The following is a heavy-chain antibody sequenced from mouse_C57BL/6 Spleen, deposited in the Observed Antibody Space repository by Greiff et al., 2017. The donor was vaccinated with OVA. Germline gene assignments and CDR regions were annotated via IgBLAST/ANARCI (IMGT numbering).Heavy chain of an antibody. Sequence: VQLQQSGPELVKPGASVKISCKASGYSFTGYYMNWVKQSPEKSLEWIGEINPSTGGTTYNQKFKAKATLTVDKSSSTAYMQLKSLTSEDSAVYYCARKGPYYGSPWYFDVWGTGTTVTVSS. D-gene: IGHD1-1*01. J-gene: IGHJ1*03. V-gene: IGHV1-42*01. CDR1: GYSFTGYY. CDR2: INPSTGGT. CDR3: ARKGPYYGSPWYFDV.